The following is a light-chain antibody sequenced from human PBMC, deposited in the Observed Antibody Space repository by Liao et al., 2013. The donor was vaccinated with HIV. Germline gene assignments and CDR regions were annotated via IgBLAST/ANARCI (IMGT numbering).Light chain of an antibody. CDR2: EDN. CDR1: ELGDKY. J-gene: IGLJ1*01. CDR3: QAWDSGTSIV. V-gene: IGLV3-1*01. Sequence: SFDLTQPPSVSVSPGQTASITCSGGELGDKYACWYQQKPGQSPVLVIYEDNKRPSGIPERFSGSNSGNTATLTISGTLPMDEADYYCQAWDSGTSIVFGTGTKVTVL.